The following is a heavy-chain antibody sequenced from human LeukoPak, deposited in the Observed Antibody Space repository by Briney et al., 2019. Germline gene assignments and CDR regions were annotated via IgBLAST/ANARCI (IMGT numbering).Heavy chain of an antibody. D-gene: IGHD3-10*01. CDR2: INPNSGGT. CDR1: GYTFTGYY. V-gene: IGHV1-2*02. J-gene: IGHJ6*02. Sequence: PGASVKVSCKASGYTFTGYYMHLVRQASGQGLEWMGWINPNSGGTNYAQKFQGRVTMTRDTSISTAYMELSRLRSDDTAVYYCAREGYAVQSGSVYYYYGMDVWGQGTTVTVSS. CDR3: AREGYAVQSGSVYYYYGMDV.